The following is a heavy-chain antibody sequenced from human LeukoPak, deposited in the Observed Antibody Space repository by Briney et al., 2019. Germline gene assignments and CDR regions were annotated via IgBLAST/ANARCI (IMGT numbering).Heavy chain of an antibody. Sequence: SETLSLTCTVSGDSISSYFWNWLRQPPGKGLEWIGYVSYSGSTNYNPSYKSRVTISVDTSKTQFSLKLNSVTAADTAVYYCARRRAEGGSNGHYNWFDPWGQGTLVTVSS. CDR1: GDSISSYF. J-gene: IGHJ5*02. D-gene: IGHD6-13*01. CDR3: ARRRAEGGSNGHYNWFDP. V-gene: IGHV4-59*08. CDR2: VSYSGST.